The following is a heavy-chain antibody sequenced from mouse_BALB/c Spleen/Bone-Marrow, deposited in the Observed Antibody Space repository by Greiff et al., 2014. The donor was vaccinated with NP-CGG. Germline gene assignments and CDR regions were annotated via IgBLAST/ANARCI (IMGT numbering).Heavy chain of an antibody. V-gene: IGHV1S135*01. CDR2: IDPYSGGT. CDR3: SRGVLAYFDY. CDR1: GYAFTNYN. Sequence: EVKLMESGPELVKPGASVKVSCKASGYAFTNYNMNWVKQSRGKSLEWIGYIDPYSGGTDYNQKFRGKATLTVDKSSSTAYMHLNSLTSEDSAVYYCSRGVLAYFDYWGQGTTLTVSS. D-gene: IGHD2-14*01. J-gene: IGHJ2*01.